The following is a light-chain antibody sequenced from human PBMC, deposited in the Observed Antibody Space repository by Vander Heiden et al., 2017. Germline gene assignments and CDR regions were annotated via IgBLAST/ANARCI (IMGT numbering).Light chain of an antibody. V-gene: IGLV2-14*01. CDR2: DFS. Sequence: QSALTPPASVSGSPGQSITISCTGTSSDVGGYNYDSWYQQHPGKAAKLLVYDFSNRPSGASNRFSGAEDEAYYYCSSYTSSSTLVFGGGTKLTVL. CDR1: SSDVGGYNY. CDR3: SSYTSSSTLV. J-gene: IGLJ3*02.